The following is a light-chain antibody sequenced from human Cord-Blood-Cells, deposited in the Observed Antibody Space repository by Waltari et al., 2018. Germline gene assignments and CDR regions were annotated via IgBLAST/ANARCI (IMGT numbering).Light chain of an antibody. CDR1: QSVLYSSNHKNY. CDR2: WAS. CDR3: QQYYSTPYT. V-gene: IGKV4-1*01. J-gene: IGKJ2*01. Sequence: DVVMTQSPDSLAVSLGERATINCKSSQSVLYSSNHKNYLAWYQQKPGQPPKLLIYWASTREAGVPDRFSGSGCGTDFTLTISCLQAEDVAVYYGQQYYSTPYTFGQGTKLEIK.